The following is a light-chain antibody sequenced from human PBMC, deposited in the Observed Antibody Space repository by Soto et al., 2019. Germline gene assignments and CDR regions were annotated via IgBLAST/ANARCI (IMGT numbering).Light chain of an antibody. Sequence: ERVLTQSPATLALSAGERATLSCRASQSVSSYLAWYQQKPGQAPRLLIYGASSRATGIPVRFSDSGSGTDFTLTISRLEPEDFAVYYCQQYGSSPETFGQGTKVDIK. CDR3: QQYGSSPET. J-gene: IGKJ1*01. CDR2: GAS. V-gene: IGKV3-20*01. CDR1: QSVSSY.